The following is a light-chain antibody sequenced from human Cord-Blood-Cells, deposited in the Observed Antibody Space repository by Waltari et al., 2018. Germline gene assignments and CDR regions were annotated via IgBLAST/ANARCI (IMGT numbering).Light chain of an antibody. CDR2: DAS. CDR3: QQAFT. CDR1: QDISND. V-gene: IGKV1-33*01. Sequence: DIQMTQSPSSLSASVGDRVTITCQASQDISNDLNWYQQKPGKAPKLLIYDASNLETGVPSRFSGSGSGTDFTFTISSLQPEDIATYYCQQAFTFGPGTKVDIK. J-gene: IGKJ3*01.